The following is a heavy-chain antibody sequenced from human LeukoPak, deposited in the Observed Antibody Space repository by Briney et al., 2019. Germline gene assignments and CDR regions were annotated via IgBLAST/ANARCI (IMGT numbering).Heavy chain of an antibody. CDR1: AFTFGDYT. CDR2: ISSRGDTI. D-gene: IGHD3-16*02. Sequence: PGQSLRLSCTASAFTFGDYTMSWVRQAPGKGLEWVSSISSRGDTIDYADSVKGRFTISRDNAKNSLYLQMNNLRAEDTAVYYCARSPSSFDPWGQGALVTVSS. V-gene: IGHV3-48*01. J-gene: IGHJ5*02. CDR3: ARSPSSFDP.